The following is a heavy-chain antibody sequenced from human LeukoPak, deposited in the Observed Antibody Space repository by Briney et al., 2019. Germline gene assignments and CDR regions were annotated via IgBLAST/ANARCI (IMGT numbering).Heavy chain of an antibody. CDR3: ARDITMVRGVVDAFDI. V-gene: IGHV4-59*01. Sequence: SKTLSLTCTVSGGSISSYYWSWIRQPPGKGLEWIGYIYYSGSTNYNPSLKSRVTISVDTSKNQFSLKLSSVTAADTAVYYCARDITMVRGVVDAFDIWGQGTMVTVSS. CDR2: IYYSGST. J-gene: IGHJ3*02. CDR1: GGSISSYY. D-gene: IGHD3-10*01.